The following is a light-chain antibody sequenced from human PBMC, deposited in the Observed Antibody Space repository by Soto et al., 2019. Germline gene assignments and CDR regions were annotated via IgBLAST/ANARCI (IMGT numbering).Light chain of an antibody. CDR3: QQSYSAPYT. CDR2: SAS. CDR1: QSVTTY. V-gene: IGKV1-39*01. J-gene: IGKJ2*01. Sequence: DIQVTQSPSSLSASVGDRVTITCRASQSVTTYLNWYQQKPGKAPNLLIYSASSLQTGVPSRFGGSGSGTDFTLTINTLQPEDFATYYCQQSYSAPYTFGQGTKV.